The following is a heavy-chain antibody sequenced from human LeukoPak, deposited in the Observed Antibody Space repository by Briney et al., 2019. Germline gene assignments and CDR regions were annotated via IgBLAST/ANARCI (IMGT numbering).Heavy chain of an antibody. Sequence: GGSLRLSCAASGFTFSSYSRNWVRQAPGKGLEWVSSISSSSSYIYYADSVKGRFTISRDNAKNSLYLQMNSLRAEDTAVYYCATYKTKYASYGMDVWGQGTTVTVSS. V-gene: IGHV3-21*01. CDR3: ATYKTKYASYGMDV. D-gene: IGHD1-1*01. CDR2: ISSSSSYI. CDR1: GFTFSSYS. J-gene: IGHJ6*02.